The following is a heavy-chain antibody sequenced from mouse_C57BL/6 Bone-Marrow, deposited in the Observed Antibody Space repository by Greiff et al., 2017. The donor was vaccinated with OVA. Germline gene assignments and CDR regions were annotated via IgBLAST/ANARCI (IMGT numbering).Heavy chain of an antibody. CDR3: ARERDYDRDYYAMDY. D-gene: IGHD2-4*01. CDR1: GYTFTSYW. Sequence: VQLQQPGAELVKPGASVKLSCKASGYTFTSYWMHWVKQRPGQGLEWIGMIHPNSGSTNYNEKFKSKATLTVDKSSSTAYMQLSSLTSEDSAVYYCARERDYDRDYYAMDYWGQGTSVTVSS. J-gene: IGHJ4*01. V-gene: IGHV1-64*01. CDR2: IHPNSGST.